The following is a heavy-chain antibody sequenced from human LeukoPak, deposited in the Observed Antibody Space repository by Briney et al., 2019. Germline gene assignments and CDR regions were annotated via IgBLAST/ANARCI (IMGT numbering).Heavy chain of an antibody. D-gene: IGHD6-6*01. CDR2: ISGSGVNT. Sequence: GGSLRLSCAASGFTFSNSAMSWVRQAPGKRLEWVSSISGSGVNTYYADSVKGRFTIFRDNSKNTLYLQMNSLRVEDTAVYYCAKEIVPPSGCYFDYWGQGTLVTVSS. V-gene: IGHV3-23*01. CDR3: AKEIVPPSGCYFDY. CDR1: GFTFSNSA. J-gene: IGHJ4*02.